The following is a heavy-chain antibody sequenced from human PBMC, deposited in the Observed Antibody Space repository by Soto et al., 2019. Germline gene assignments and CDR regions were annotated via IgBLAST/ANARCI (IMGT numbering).Heavy chain of an antibody. J-gene: IGHJ6*02. CDR3: ASGYSNYYYGMDV. CDR1: GGTFSSYA. D-gene: IGHD5-18*01. Sequence: VASVKVSCKXSGGTFSSYAISWVRQAPGQGLEWMGGIIPIFGTANYAQKFQGRVTITADESTSTAYMELSSLRSEDTAVYYCASGYSNYYYGMDVWGQGTTVTVSS. V-gene: IGHV1-69*13. CDR2: IIPIFGTA.